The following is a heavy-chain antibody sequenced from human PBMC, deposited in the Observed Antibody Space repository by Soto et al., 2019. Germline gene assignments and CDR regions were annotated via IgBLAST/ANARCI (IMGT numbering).Heavy chain of an antibody. CDR3: TRDPHYYDSSGYYYPNWFDP. Sequence: QVQLVQSGAEVRKPGSSVKVSCKASGGTLNNYAISWVRQAPGQGLEWMGGIIPKFGTPNYAQKFQGRVTIIADKSTSTVYMELSSLRSEDTAVYYCTRDPHYYDSSGYYYPNWFDPWGQGTLVTVSS. CDR1: GGTLNNYA. CDR2: IIPKFGTP. V-gene: IGHV1-69*06. J-gene: IGHJ5*02. D-gene: IGHD3-22*01.